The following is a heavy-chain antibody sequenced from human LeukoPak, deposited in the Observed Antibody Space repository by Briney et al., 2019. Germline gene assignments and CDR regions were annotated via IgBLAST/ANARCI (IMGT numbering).Heavy chain of an antibody. J-gene: IGHJ5*02. Sequence: ASVKVSCKASGSTFTGYYMQWVREAPGPGLGWMGWINPNSGGTNYAQKFQGRVTMTRDTSISTAYMELSRLRSDHPAVYYCARDSESSYRRNNWFDPWGQGTLVTVS. V-gene: IGHV1-2*02. CDR3: ARDSESSYRRNNWFDP. CDR2: INPNSGGT. D-gene: IGHD3-16*02. CDR1: GSTFTGYY.